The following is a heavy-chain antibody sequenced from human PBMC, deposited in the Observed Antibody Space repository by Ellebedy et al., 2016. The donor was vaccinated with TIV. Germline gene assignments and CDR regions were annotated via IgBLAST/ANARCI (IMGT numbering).Heavy chain of an antibody. CDR2: ISGSSDYI. CDR1: GFTFSSYS. V-gene: IGHV3-21*06. CDR3: ARGGIVVVGAATRPSDY. Sequence: GESLKISCVASGFTFSSYSIYWVRQAPGKGLEWVSSISGSSDYIFYADSVEGRFTISRDNAKNSLFLEMSSLRVEDTAVYYCARGGIVVVGAATRPSDYWGQGTLVTVSS. D-gene: IGHD2-15*01. J-gene: IGHJ4*02.